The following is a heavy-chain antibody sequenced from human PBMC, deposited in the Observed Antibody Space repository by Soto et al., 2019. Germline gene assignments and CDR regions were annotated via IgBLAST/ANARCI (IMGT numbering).Heavy chain of an antibody. J-gene: IGHJ4*02. V-gene: IGHV1-69*13. CDR2: IIPIFGTA. CDR3: AIREGTDYDILTGYYYFDY. Sequence: GASVKVSCKASGGTFSSYAISWVRQAPGQGLEWMGGIIPIFGTANYAQKFQGRVTITADESTSTAYMELSSLRSEDTAVYYCAIREGTDYDILTGYYYFDYWGQGTLVTVSS. D-gene: IGHD3-9*01. CDR1: GGTFSSYA.